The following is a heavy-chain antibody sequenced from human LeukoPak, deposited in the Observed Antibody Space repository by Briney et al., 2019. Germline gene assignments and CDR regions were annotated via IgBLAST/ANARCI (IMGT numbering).Heavy chain of an antibody. CDR3: AKTLDSSGYDAFDI. J-gene: IGHJ3*02. V-gene: IGHV3-53*05. CDR1: GFTVSSNY. D-gene: IGHD3-22*01. CDR2: IYSGGST. Sequence: PGGSLRLSCAASGFTVSSNYMSWVRQAPGKGLEWVSVIYSGGSTYYADSVKGRFTISRDNSKNTLYLQMNSLRAEDTAVYYCAKTLDSSGYDAFDIWGQGTMVTVSS.